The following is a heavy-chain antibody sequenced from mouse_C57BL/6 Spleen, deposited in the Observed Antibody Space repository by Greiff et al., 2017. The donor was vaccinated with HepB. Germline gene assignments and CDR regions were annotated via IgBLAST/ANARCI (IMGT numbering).Heavy chain of an antibody. CDR1: GFSLTSYG. V-gene: IGHV2-2*01. CDR2: IWSGGST. CDR3: ARGGWSYAMDY. J-gene: IGHJ4*01. D-gene: IGHD2-3*01. Sequence: VKLVESGPGLVQPSQSLSITCTVSGFSLTSYGVHWVRQSPGKGLEWLGVIWSGGSTDYNAAFISRLSISKDNSKSQVFFKMNSLQADDTAIYYCARGGWSYAMDYWGQGTSVTVSS.